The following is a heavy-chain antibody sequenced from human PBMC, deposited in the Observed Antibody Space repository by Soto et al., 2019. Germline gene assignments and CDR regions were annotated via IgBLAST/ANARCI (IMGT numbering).Heavy chain of an antibody. D-gene: IGHD3-10*01. J-gene: IGHJ2*01. CDR3: ARSYNYGSYWYFDL. Sequence: ASVKVSCKASGYTFSDYGITCVLQSPGQGLEWMGWISISSGNTHFEESLQGRVTMTSDKTSTAYMELWRLRSDDSAMYYCARSYNYGSYWYFDLWGRGTLVTVSS. CDR2: ISISSGNT. V-gene: IGHV1-18*04. CDR1: GYTFSDYG.